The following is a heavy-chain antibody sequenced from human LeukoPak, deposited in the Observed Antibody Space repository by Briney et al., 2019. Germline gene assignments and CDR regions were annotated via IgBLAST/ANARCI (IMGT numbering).Heavy chain of an antibody. CDR3: ARAAEGVLDY. D-gene: IGHD4/OR15-4a*01. Sequence: ASVKVSRKASGYTFTSYDINWVRQATGQGLEWMGWMNPNSGNTGYAQKFQGRVTITRNTSISTAYMELSSLRSEGTAVYYCARAAEGVLDYWGQGTLVTVSS. V-gene: IGHV1-8*03. CDR1: GYTFTSYD. CDR2: MNPNSGNT. J-gene: IGHJ4*02.